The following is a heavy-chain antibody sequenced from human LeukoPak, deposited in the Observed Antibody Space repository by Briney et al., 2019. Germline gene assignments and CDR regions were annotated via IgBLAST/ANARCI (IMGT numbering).Heavy chain of an antibody. CDR1: GYTFTGYY. CDR2: INPNSGGT. V-gene: IGHV1-2*02. J-gene: IGHJ4*02. D-gene: IGHD3-22*01. Sequence: ASVKVSCKASGYTFTGYYMHWVGQAPGQGLKWMGWINPNSGGTNYAQKFQGRVTMTTDTSTSTAYMELRSLRSDDTAVYYCARDAWGEDYYDSSGPFDYWGQGTLVTVSS. CDR3: ARDAWGEDYYDSSGPFDY.